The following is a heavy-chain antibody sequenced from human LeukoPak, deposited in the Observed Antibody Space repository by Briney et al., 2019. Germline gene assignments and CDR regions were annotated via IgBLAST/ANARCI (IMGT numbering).Heavy chain of an antibody. CDR3: ARDLAGGRFDS. D-gene: IGHD3-16*01. V-gene: IGHV3-21*01. Sequence: PGGSLRLSCAASGFTFSSYSMNWVRQAPGKGLEWVSSISSSGTYIYYADFVEGRFASSRDNAENSLYLQMNGLRADDTAVYYCARDLAGGRFDSWGQGTLVTVSS. CDR2: ISSSGTYI. J-gene: IGHJ4*02. CDR1: GFTFSSYS.